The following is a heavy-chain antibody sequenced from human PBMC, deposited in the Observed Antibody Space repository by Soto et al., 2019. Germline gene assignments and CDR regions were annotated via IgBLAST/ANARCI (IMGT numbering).Heavy chain of an antibody. CDR2: IYYSGST. CDR1: GGSISSGDYY. CDR3: ARAGDGSGDPYYYYYGMDV. V-gene: IGHV4-30-4*01. D-gene: IGHD3-10*01. J-gene: IGHJ6*02. Sequence: PSETLSLTCTVSGGSISSGDYYWSWIRQPPGKGLEWIGYIYYSGSTYYNPSLKSRVTISVDTSKNQFSLKLSSVTAADTAVYYCARAGDGSGDPYYYYYGMDVWAQGTTVTGSS.